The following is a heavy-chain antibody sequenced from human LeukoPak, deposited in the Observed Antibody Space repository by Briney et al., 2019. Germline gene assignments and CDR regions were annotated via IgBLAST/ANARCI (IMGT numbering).Heavy chain of an antibody. CDR3: ARDDGDGYNCDY. D-gene: IGHD5-24*01. V-gene: IGHV3-21*01. J-gene: IGHJ4*02. CDR2: ISSSSSYI. CDR1: GFTFGSYS. Sequence: PGGSLRLSCAASGFTFGSYSMNWVRQAPGKGLEWVSSISSSSSYIYYADSVKGRFTISRDNAKNSLYLQMNSLRAEDTAVYYCARDDGDGYNCDYWGQGTLVTVSS.